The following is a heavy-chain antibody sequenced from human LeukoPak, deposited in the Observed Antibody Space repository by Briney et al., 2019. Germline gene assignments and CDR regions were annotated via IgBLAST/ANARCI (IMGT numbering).Heavy chain of an antibody. CDR1: GFIFSNYG. V-gene: IGHV3-30*02. J-gene: IGHJ4*02. D-gene: IGHD2-15*01. Sequence: GGSLRLSCAVSGFIFSNYGIHWVRQAPGKGLEWVAFIRYDGNNKYYADSVKGRFTISRDNSKNTLFLQMNSLRAEDTAVYYCARDLWVGYCSGGSCYPLGYWGQGTLVTVSS. CDR2: IRYDGNNK. CDR3: ARDLWVGYCSGGSCYPLGY.